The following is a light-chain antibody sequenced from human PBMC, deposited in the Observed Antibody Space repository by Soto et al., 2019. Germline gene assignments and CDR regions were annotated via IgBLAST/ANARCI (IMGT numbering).Light chain of an antibody. V-gene: IGLV1-40*01. J-gene: IGLJ1*01. CDR2: AHS. CDR3: QSYDSSLGGYV. CDR1: SSNVGAGYD. Sequence: QSVLTQPPSVSWAPGQRVTISCTVTSSNVGAGYDVHWYQQVPGTAPKLLIYAHSKRPSGVPDRFSGSKSGTSGSLAITGLQAEDEADYYCQSYDSSLGGYVFGTGTKVTVL.